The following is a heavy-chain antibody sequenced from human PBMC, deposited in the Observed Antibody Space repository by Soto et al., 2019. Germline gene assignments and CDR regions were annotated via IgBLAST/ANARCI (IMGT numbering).Heavy chain of an antibody. D-gene: IGHD2-15*01. CDR1: GFTFDVYA. CDR3: VKDSYADFHRVLSTAEYFFDY. Sequence: PGGSLRLSCTASGFTFDVYAMHWVRQGPGGGLEWVSGITWNSGKIAYADSVKGRFTIARDDDNNSLYLQMNSLRPEDTALYYCVKDSYADFHRVLSTAEYFFDYWGHGTLVTVSS. CDR2: ITWNSGKI. J-gene: IGHJ4*01. V-gene: IGHV3-9*01.